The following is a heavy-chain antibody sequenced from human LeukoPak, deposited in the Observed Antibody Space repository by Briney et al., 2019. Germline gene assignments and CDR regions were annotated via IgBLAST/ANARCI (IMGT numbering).Heavy chain of an antibody. Sequence: SETLSLTCTVSGGSISSGSYYWSWIRQPPGKGLEWIGYIYYSGSTNYNPSLKSRVTISVDTSKNQFSLKLSSVTAADTAVYYCAREAAGGSGHYYYYMDVWGKGTTVTISS. J-gene: IGHJ6*03. D-gene: IGHD3-10*01. V-gene: IGHV4-61*01. CDR3: AREAAGGSGHYYYYMDV. CDR2: IYYSGST. CDR1: GGSISSGSYY.